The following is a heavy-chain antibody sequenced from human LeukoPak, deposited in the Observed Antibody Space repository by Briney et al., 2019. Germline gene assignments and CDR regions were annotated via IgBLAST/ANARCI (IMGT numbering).Heavy chain of an antibody. CDR1: GFTFGDYA. CDR3: TRRTVTTDAFDI. CDR2: IRSKAYGGTT. Sequence: GGSLRLSCTASGFTFGDYAMSWVRQAPGKGLEWVGFIRSKAYGGTTEYAASVKGRFTISRDDSKSIAYLQLNSLKTEDTAVYYCTRRTVTTDAFDIWGQGTTVTASS. D-gene: IGHD4-17*01. V-gene: IGHV3-49*04. J-gene: IGHJ3*02.